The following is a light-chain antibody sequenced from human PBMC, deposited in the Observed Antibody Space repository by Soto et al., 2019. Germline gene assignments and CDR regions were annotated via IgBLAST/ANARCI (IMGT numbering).Light chain of an antibody. J-gene: IGLJ1*01. CDR3: SSYAGSFIFV. CDR1: SSDVGGYNY. V-gene: IGLV2-14*01. CDR2: EVS. Sequence: QSVLTQPASVSGSPGQSITISCTGTSSDVGGYNYVSWYQQHPGKAPKLMIYEVSTRPSGVSRRFSGSKSGNTASLTISGLQTEDEADYYCSSYAGSFIFVFGTGTKVTAL.